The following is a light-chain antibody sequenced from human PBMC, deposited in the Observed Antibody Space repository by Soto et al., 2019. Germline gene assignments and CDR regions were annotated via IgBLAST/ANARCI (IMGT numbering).Light chain of an antibody. CDR3: QQLNSYPLT. CDR1: QSLTNSF. J-gene: IGKJ4*01. Sequence: EIVLTHSPSTLSFSPGERATLSCSASQSLTNSFIAWYQQKPGQDPRLLIYDTSSRATGIPDRFSGSGSGTDFTLTISSLQPEDFATYYCQQLNSYPLTFGGGTKVDI. V-gene: IGKV3D-20*02. CDR2: DTS.